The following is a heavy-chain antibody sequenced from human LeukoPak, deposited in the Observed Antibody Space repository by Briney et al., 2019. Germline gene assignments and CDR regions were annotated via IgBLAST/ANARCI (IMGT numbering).Heavy chain of an antibody. Sequence: GESLKISCKGSGYSFTSYWIGWVRQMPGKGLAWMGIIYPGDSDTRYSPSFQGQVTISADKSISTAYLQWSSLKASDTAMYYCARTWNPGSRSITIFVSDPWGQGTLVTVSS. J-gene: IGHJ5*02. V-gene: IGHV5-51*01. D-gene: IGHD3-3*01. CDR1: GYSFTSYW. CDR3: ARTWNPGSRSITIFVSDP. CDR2: IYPGDSDT.